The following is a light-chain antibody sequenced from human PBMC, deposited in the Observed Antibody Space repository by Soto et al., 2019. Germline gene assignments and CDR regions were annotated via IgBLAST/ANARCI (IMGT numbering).Light chain of an antibody. CDR2: DTT. Sequence: EIVLTQSPATLASSPGEKVTLSCRASQNIKTHLAWYQQKPGQSPRLLIFDTTNRATDTPGRFSGTGSGTDFTLPISRLEPEDFAVYYWQQRGNWPVTFGGGTTVEI. J-gene: IGKJ4*01. V-gene: IGKV3-11*01. CDR1: QNIKTH. CDR3: QQRGNWPVT.